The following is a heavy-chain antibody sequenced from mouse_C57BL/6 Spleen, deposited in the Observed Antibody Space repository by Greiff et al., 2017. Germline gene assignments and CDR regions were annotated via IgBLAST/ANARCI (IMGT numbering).Heavy chain of an antibody. CDR2: IYPGSGST. D-gene: IGHD2-3*01. CDR3: ARSYDGYYWFAY. V-gene: IGHV1-55*01. J-gene: IGHJ3*01. CDR1: GYTFTSYW. Sequence: QVQLKQPGAELVKPGASVKMSCKASGYTFTSYWITWVKQRPGQGLEWIGDIYPGSGSTNYNEKFKSKATLTVDTSSSTAYMQLSSLTSEDSAVYYCARSYDGYYWFAYWGQGTLVTVSA.